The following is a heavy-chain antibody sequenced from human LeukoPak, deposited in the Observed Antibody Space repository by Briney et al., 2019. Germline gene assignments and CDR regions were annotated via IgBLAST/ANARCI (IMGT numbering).Heavy chain of an antibody. J-gene: IGHJ4*02. V-gene: IGHV3-23*01. CDR3: AKCLGGSYSPPDY. CDR2: ISGSGGST. CDR1: AFTFSRYA. Sequence: GGSLRLSCAASAFTFSRYAMSWVRQAPGKGLEWVSTISGSGGSTYYADSVKGRLPISRDNSENTLYLQMNSLRAEDTAVYYCAKCLGGSYSPPDYWGQGTLVTVSS. D-gene: IGHD1-26*01.